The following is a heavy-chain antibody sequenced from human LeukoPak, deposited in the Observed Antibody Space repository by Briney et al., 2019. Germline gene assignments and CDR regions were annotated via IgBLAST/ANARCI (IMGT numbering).Heavy chain of an antibody. Sequence: ASVKVSCTASGYTFTSYGISWVRQAPGQGLAWMGWISAYNGNTNYAQKLQGRVTMTTDTSTSTAYMELRSLRSDDTAVYYCARTGATSLLYYFDYWGQGTLVTVSS. CDR1: GYTFTSYG. D-gene: IGHD1-26*01. CDR2: ISAYNGNT. CDR3: ARTGATSLLYYFDY. V-gene: IGHV1-18*01. J-gene: IGHJ4*02.